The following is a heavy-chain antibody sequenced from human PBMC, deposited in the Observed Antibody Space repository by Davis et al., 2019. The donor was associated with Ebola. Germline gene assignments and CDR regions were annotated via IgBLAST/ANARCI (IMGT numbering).Heavy chain of an antibody. V-gene: IGHV4-39*01. Sequence: PSETLSLTFPPPGCPISTIGYFWGWTRQPPGKGLEWIGSIYYSGSTYYNPSLQSRVTISVDTSKNQFSLKVTSVTAADTAVYFCARRYSSSWYDSWGQGTLVTVSS. CDR3: ARRYSSSWYDS. D-gene: IGHD6-13*01. CDR1: GCPISTIGYF. J-gene: IGHJ5*01. CDR2: IYYSGST.